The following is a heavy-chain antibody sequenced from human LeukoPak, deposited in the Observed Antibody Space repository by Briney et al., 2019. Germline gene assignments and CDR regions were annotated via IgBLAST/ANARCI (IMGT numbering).Heavy chain of an antibody. V-gene: IGHV3-53*01. CDR2: IYSGGST. Sequence: GGSLRLSCAASGFTVSSNYMSWVRQAPGKGLEWVSVIYSGGSTYYADSVKGRFTISRDNSKNTLYLQMNSLRAEDTAVYYCAKEFYYDSSGYYYYYMDVWGKGTTVTVSS. CDR1: GFTVSSNY. D-gene: IGHD3-22*01. J-gene: IGHJ6*03. CDR3: AKEFYYDSSGYYYYYMDV.